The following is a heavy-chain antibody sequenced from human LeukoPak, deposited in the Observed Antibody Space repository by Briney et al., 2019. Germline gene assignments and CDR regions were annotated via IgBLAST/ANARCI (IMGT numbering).Heavy chain of an antibody. J-gene: IGHJ4*02. CDR2: INPGGGST. V-gene: IGHV1-46*01. D-gene: IGHD5-24*01. Sequence: ASVKVSCKASGYTFTSYYIHWVRQAPGQGLERLGIINPGGGSTTYAQKFQGRVTMTRDTSTSTVYMELSSLRSEDTAVYFCARATTNFDYWGQGTLVTVSS. CDR1: GYTFTSYY. CDR3: ARATTNFDY.